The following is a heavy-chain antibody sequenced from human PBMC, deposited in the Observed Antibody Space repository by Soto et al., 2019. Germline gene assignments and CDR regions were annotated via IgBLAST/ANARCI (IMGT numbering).Heavy chain of an antibody. CDR3: ARADYYDSSGYLDY. Sequence: ASVKVSCKASGYTFTSYGISWVRQAPGQGLEWMGWISAYNGNTNYAQKLQGRVTMTTDTSTSTAYMELRSLRSDDTAVYYCARADYYDSSGYLDYWGQGTLVTVSS. V-gene: IGHV1-18*01. CDR1: GYTFTSYG. D-gene: IGHD3-22*01. J-gene: IGHJ4*02. CDR2: ISAYNGNT.